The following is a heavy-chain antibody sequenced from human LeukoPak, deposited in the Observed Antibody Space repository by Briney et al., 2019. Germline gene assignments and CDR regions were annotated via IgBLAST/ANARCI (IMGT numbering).Heavy chain of an antibody. CDR1: GFTFSSYG. V-gene: IGHV3-30*03. CDR3: TRAAWNDREDY. Sequence: GRSLRLSCAASGFTFSSYGMHWVRQAPGKGLEWVAVISYDGSNKYYADSVKGRFTISRDNAKNSLFLQMNGLRAEDTAVYYCTRAAWNDREDYWGQGTLVTVSS. J-gene: IGHJ4*02. CDR2: ISYDGSNK. D-gene: IGHD1-1*01.